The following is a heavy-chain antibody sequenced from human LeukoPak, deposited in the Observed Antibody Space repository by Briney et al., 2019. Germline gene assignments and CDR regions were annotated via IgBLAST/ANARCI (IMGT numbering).Heavy chain of an antibody. Sequence: GGSLRLSCAASEFSVGSNYMTWVRQAPGKGLEWVSLIYSGGSTYYADSVKGRFTVSRDNAQNSLYLQMNSLRAEDTALYYCARVPSSAYSQSDSWGQGTLVTVSS. J-gene: IGHJ4*02. CDR3: ARVPSSAYSQSDS. CDR2: IYSGGST. D-gene: IGHD6-25*01. V-gene: IGHV3-66*01. CDR1: EFSVGSNY.